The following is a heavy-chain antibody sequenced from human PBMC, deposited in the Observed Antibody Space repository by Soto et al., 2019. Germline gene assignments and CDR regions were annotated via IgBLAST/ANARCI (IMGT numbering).Heavy chain of an antibody. Sequence: GESLKISCKGSGYSFTSYWIGWVRQMPGKGLEWMGIIYPGDSDTRYSPSFQGQVTISADKSISTAYLQWSSLKASDTAMYYCARRLKGVGATLIRADAFDIWGQGTMVTVSS. D-gene: IGHD1-26*01. CDR2: IYPGDSDT. CDR3: ARRLKGVGATLIRADAFDI. V-gene: IGHV5-51*01. CDR1: GYSFTSYW. J-gene: IGHJ3*02.